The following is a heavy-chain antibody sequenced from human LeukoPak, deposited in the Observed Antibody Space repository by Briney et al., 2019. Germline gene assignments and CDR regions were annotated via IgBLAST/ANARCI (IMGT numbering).Heavy chain of an antibody. CDR1: GYTFTSYG. CDR2: INPNSGGT. D-gene: IGHD6-13*01. Sequence: ASVKVSCKASGYTFTSYGISWVRQAPGQGLEWMGWINPNSGGTNYAQKFQGRVTMTRDTSISTAYMELSRLRSDDTAVYYCARDIIAAAGVVVFDYWGQGTLVTVSS. J-gene: IGHJ4*02. V-gene: IGHV1-2*02. CDR3: ARDIIAAAGVVVFDY.